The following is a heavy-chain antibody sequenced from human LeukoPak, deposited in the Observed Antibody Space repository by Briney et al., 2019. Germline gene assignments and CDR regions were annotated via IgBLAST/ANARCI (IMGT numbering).Heavy chain of an antibody. V-gene: IGHV4-39*02. CDR2: IYYSGST. Sequence: SETLSLTCTVSGGSISSSSYYCGWIRQPPGKGLEWIGTIYYSGSTYYNPSLESRVTISVDTSKNHLSLKLSSVTAADTALYYCAHGSGYYWAFDYWGQGTLVTVSS. J-gene: IGHJ4*02. CDR1: GGSISSSSYY. CDR3: AHGSGYYWAFDY. D-gene: IGHD3-22*01.